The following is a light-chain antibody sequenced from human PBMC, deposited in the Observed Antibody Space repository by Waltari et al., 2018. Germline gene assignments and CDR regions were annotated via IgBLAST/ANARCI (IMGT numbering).Light chain of an antibody. CDR3: AAWDDSLLGV. J-gene: IGLJ3*02. V-gene: IGLV1-44*01. Sequence: QSVLTQPPSASGTPGQRVTLSCSRRSSNIGRNIVNWYQQLPGTAPKLLIYSNDQRPSGVPDRFSGSKSGTSAYLAISGLHSEDEAEYYCAAWDDSLLGVFGGGTKLTVL. CDR2: SND. CDR1: SSNIGRNI.